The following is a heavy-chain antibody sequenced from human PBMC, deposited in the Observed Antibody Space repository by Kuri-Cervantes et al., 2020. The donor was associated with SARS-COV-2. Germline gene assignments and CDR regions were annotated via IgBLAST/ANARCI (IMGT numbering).Heavy chain of an antibody. CDR1: SDSITINSYY. V-gene: IGHV4-39*07. J-gene: IGHJ6*03. Sequence: ESLKISCTVSSDSITINSYYWAWIRQPPGKGLEWIGNVYYTGNTYYNPSLKSRVTISLDTSKNQFSLRLTSVTAADTATYYCARRPGHNYAQRKYYYSYYLDVWDTGATVTVSS. CDR3: ARRPGHNYAQRKYYYSYYLDV. CDR2: VYYTGNT. D-gene: IGHD5-18*01.